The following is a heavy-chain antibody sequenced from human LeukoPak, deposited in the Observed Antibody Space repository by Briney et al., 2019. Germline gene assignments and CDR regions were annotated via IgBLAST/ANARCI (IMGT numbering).Heavy chain of an antibody. CDR2: IYTSGST. Sequence: SETLSLTCTVSGGSISSYYWSWIRQPAGKGLEWIGRIYTSGSTNYNPSLKSRVTMSVDTSKNQFSLKLSSVTAADTAVYYCARVYYYGSGSYFDYWGQGTLVTVSS. CDR1: GGSISSYY. V-gene: IGHV4-4*07. J-gene: IGHJ4*02. CDR3: ARVYYYGSGSYFDY. D-gene: IGHD3-10*01.